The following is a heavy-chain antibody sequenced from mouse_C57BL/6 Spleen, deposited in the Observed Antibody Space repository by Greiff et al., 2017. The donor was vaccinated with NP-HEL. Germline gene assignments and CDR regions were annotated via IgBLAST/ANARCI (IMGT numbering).Heavy chain of an antibody. CDR1: GYTFTSYW. Sequence: VQLQQPGAELVKPGASVKLSCKASGYTFTSYWMQWVKQRPGQGLEWIGEIDPSDSYTNYNQKFKGKATLTVDTSSSTAYMQLSSLTSEDSAVYYCARRSANWDWFAYWGQGTLVTVSA. D-gene: IGHD4-1*01. V-gene: IGHV1-50*01. J-gene: IGHJ3*01. CDR2: IDPSDSYT. CDR3: ARRSANWDWFAY.